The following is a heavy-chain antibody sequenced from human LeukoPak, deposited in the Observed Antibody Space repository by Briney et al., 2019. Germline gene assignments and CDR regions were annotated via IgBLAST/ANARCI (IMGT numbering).Heavy chain of an antibody. D-gene: IGHD3-9*01. Sequence: GRSLRLSCAASGFNFNNFGMHWVRQAPGKGLEWVAVTSYDGSNKYYADSVKGRFTISRDNSKNTLYLQMNSLRAEDTAVYYCAKDPAGILTGYYPWFDPWGQGTLVTVSS. CDR3: AKDPAGILTGYYPWFDP. CDR2: TSYDGSNK. CDR1: GFNFNNFG. J-gene: IGHJ5*02. V-gene: IGHV3-30*18.